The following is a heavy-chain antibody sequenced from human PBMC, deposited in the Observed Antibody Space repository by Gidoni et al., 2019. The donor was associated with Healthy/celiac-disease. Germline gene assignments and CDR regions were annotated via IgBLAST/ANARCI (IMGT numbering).Heavy chain of an antibody. V-gene: IGHV1-69*01. Sequence: QFQLLQSGAEVKMPGSSVKVSCKAPGRTSSSYALRWVRQAPGQGLEGLGGIIPIFGTANYAQKFQGRVTITADESTSTAYVELSSLRSEDTAVYYCARSTGTMIVVPLPDYWGQGTLVTVSS. CDR2: IIPIFGTA. D-gene: IGHD3-22*01. J-gene: IGHJ4*02. CDR1: GRTSSSYA. CDR3: ARSTGTMIVVPLPDY.